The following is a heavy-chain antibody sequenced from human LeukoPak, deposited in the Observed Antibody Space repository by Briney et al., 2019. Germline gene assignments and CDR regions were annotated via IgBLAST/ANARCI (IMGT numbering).Heavy chain of an antibody. J-gene: IGHJ6*03. CDR3: ARGLRGYCSGGSCYRLYYYYYMDV. D-gene: IGHD2-15*01. Sequence: SETLSLTCAVYGGSFSGYYWSWIRQPPGKGLEWIGEINHSGSTNYNPSLKSRVTISVDTSKNQFSLKLSSVTAADTAVYYCARGLRGYCSGGSCYRLYYYYYMDVWGKGTTVTVPS. CDR2: INHSGST. V-gene: IGHV4-34*01. CDR1: GGSFSGYY.